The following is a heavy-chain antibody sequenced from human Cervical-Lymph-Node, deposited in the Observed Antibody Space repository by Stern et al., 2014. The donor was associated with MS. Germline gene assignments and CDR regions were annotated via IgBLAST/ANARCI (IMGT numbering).Heavy chain of an antibody. D-gene: IGHD3-3*01. J-gene: IGHJ4*02. CDR2: ISSSGHDI. V-gene: IGHV3-21*01. CDR1: GFIFSSHT. CDR3: ARDLYYDFWGHKGVFDY. Sequence: EVQLLESGGGLVKPGGSLRLSCAASGFIFSSHTMNWVRQAPGKGLEWVSSISSSGHDIYYADSVKGRFTISRDNAKNSLYLQMSGLRVEDTAVFYCARDLYYDFWGHKGVFDYWGQGVLVTVSS.